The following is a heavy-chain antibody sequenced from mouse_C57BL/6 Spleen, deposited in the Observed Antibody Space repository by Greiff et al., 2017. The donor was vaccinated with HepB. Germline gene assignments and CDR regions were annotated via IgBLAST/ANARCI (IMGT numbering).Heavy chain of an antibody. Sequence: VQLQESGPELVKPGASVKISCKASGYAFSSSWMNWVKQRPGKGLEWIGRIYPGDGDTNYNGKFKGKATLTVDKSSSTAYMQLSSLTSEDSAVYFCARELRSYWYFDVWGTGTTVTVSS. CDR1: GYAFSSSW. J-gene: IGHJ1*03. V-gene: IGHV1-82*01. CDR3: ARELRSYWYFDV. CDR2: IYPGDGDT. D-gene: IGHD1-1*01.